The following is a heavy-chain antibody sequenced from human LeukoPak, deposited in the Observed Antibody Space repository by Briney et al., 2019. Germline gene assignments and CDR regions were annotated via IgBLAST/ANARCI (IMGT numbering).Heavy chain of an antibody. V-gene: IGHV4-30-2*01. J-gene: IGHJ4*02. Sequence: SQTLSLTCTVSGGSISSGGYYWSWIRQPPGKGLEWIGYIYHSGSTYYNPSLKSRVTISVDGSKNQFSLKLSSVTAADTAVYYCARELGSSGRLFDSWGQGTLVTVSS. D-gene: IGHD3-22*01. CDR2: IYHSGST. CDR1: GGSISSGGYY. CDR3: ARELGSSGRLFDS.